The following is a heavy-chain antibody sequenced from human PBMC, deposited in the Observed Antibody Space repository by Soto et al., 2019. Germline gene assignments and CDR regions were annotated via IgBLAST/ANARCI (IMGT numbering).Heavy chain of an antibody. CDR1: GFTFSSYS. V-gene: IGHV3-21*01. J-gene: IGHJ6*02. Sequence: GSLRLSCAASGFTFSSYSMNWVRQAPGKGLEWVSSISSSSSYIYYADSVKGRFTISRDNAKNSLYLQMNSLRAEDTAVYYCARDSCSGGSCYSAYYGMDVWGQGTTVTVSS. D-gene: IGHD2-15*01. CDR3: ARDSCSGGSCYSAYYGMDV. CDR2: ISSSSSYI.